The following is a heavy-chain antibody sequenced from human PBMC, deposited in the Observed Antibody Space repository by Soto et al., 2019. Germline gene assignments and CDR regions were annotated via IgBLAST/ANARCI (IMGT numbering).Heavy chain of an antibody. CDR2: ISGSDGST. J-gene: IGHJ5*02. CDR1: GFTFSSYA. D-gene: IGHD2-8*01. V-gene: IGHV3-23*01. CDR3: ARKAGLVSLYPPEFEP. Sequence: PCVSLRLSCATSGFTFSSYAMIWVRQAPGKRLEWVSGISGSDGSTYYADSVKGRFTISRDNSKNTLFLQVNSLTGEDTAVYYCARKAGLVSLYPPEFEPQGQGTLVTVSS.